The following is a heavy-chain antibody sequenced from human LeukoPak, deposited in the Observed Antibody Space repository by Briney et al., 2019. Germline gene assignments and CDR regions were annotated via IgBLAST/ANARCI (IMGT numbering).Heavy chain of an antibody. V-gene: IGHV4-59*01. CDR2: IYYSGST. CDR1: GGSISSYY. D-gene: IGHD1-20*01. Sequence: PSETLSLTCTVSGGSISSYYWSWIRQPPGKGLEWIGYIYYSGSTNYNPSLKSRVTISVDTSKNQFSLKLSSVTAADTVVYYCARPVPLHLTGTPNGFDPWGQGTLVTVSS. CDR3: ARPVPLHLTGTPNGFDP. J-gene: IGHJ5*02.